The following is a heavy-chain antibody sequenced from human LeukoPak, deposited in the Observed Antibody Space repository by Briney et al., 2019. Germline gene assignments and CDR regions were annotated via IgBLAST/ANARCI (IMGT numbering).Heavy chain of an antibody. J-gene: IGHJ4*02. Sequence: GGSLRLSCAASGFTFSVSAVHWVRQASGKRLEWVGHIGSKADSHATAYAASVQGRFTISRDDSNNTSYVHMNSLKIEDAAVYFCSRHLYSSAWYEENWGQGTLVTVSS. CDR1: GFTFSVSA. CDR2: IGSKADSHAT. D-gene: IGHD6-19*01. V-gene: IGHV3-73*01. CDR3: SRHLYSSAWYEEN.